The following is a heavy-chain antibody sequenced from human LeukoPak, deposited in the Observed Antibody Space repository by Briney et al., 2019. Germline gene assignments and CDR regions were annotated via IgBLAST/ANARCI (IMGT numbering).Heavy chain of an antibody. J-gene: IGHJ3*02. CDR3: ARGNYDSTGYYYMGDTLDI. V-gene: IGHV4-4*07. CDR1: GGSITNYY. Sequence: SETLSLTCTVSGGSITNYYWNWIRQPAGKGLERIGHIYISGSTNYNPSLKSRVTMSVDTSKNQFSLKVNSVTAADTAVYYCARGNYDSTGYYYMGDTLDIWGQGTMVTVSS. CDR2: IYISGST. D-gene: IGHD3-22*01.